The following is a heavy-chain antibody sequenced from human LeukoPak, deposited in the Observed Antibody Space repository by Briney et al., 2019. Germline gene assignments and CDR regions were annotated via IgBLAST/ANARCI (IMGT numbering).Heavy chain of an antibody. Sequence: ASVKVSCKASVYTFTSYDINWVRQATGQGLEWMGWMNPNSGNTGYAQKFQGRITMTRNTSISTAYMELSSLRSEDTAVYYCARGGGYCSSTSCYVETDFDYWGQGTLVTVSS. CDR3: ARGGGYCSSTSCYVETDFDY. V-gene: IGHV1-8*01. D-gene: IGHD2-2*01. J-gene: IGHJ4*02. CDR1: VYTFTSYD. CDR2: MNPNSGNT.